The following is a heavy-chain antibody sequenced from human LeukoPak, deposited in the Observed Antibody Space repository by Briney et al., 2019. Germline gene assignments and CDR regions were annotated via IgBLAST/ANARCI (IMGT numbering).Heavy chain of an antibody. CDR3: ARDQEDTASGVNYYYMDV. D-gene: IGHD5-18*01. CDR2: IYTSGST. V-gene: IGHV4-4*07. J-gene: IGHJ6*03. Sequence: SETLSLTCTVSGGSISSYYWSWIRQPAGKGLEWIGRIYTSGSTNYNPSLKSRVTMSVDTSKNQFSLKLSSVTAADTAVYYCARDQEDTASGVNYYYMDVWGKGTTVTVSS. CDR1: GGSISSYY.